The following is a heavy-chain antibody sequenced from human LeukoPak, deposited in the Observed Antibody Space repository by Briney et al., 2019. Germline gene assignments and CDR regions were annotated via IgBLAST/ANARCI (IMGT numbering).Heavy chain of an antibody. D-gene: IGHD3-9*01. V-gene: IGHV1-2*02. CDR1: GYTFTGFY. CDR3: ASGPETGLFVY. Sequence: GASVKVSCEASGYTFTGFYIYWLRQAPGKGPEWMGWVNPKSGVTNYAQKFQGRVTMTRDTSIRTAYMELSSLRSDDTAVYYCASGPETGLFVYWGQGTLVAVSS. CDR2: VNPKSGVT. J-gene: IGHJ4*02.